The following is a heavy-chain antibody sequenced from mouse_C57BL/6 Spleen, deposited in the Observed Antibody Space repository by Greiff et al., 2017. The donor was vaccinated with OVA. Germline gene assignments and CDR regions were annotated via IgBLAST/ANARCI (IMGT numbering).Heavy chain of an antibody. CDR2: IYPGNSDT. CDR3: TRSHYGSSYWYFDV. Sequence: EVKLVESGTVLARPGASVKMSCKTSGYTFTSYWMHWVKQRPGQGLEWIGAIYPGNSDTSYNQKFKGKAKLTAVTSASTAYMELSSLTNEDSAVYYCTRSHYGSSYWYFDVWGTGTTVTVSS. D-gene: IGHD1-1*01. CDR1: GYTFTSYW. V-gene: IGHV1-5*01. J-gene: IGHJ1*03.